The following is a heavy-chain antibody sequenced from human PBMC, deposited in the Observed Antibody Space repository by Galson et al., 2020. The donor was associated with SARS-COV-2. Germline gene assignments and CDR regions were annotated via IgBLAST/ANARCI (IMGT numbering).Heavy chain of an antibody. J-gene: IGHJ6*03. CDR3: ARHLDITIPMDV. CDR1: GYSISSGYY. Sequence: SETLSLTCAVSGYSISSGYYWGWIRQPPGKGLEWIGSIYHSGSTYYNPSLKSRVTISVDTSKNQFSLKLSSVTAADTAVYYCARHLDITIPMDVWGKGTTVTISS. D-gene: IGHD3-10*01. V-gene: IGHV4-38-2*01. CDR2: IYHSGST.